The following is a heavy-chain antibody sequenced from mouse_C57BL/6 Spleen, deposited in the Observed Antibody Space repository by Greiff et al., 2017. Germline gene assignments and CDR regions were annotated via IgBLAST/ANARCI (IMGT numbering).Heavy chain of an antibody. D-gene: IGHD2-3*01. J-gene: IGHJ4*01. Sequence: VQGVESGPGLVAPSQSLSITCTVSGFSLTSYAISWVRQPPGKGLEWLGVIWTGGGTNYNSALKSRLSMRKDNSKSQVFLKMTSLQTDDTARYYCARKGIYDCYYYAMDYWGQGTSVTVSS. CDR3: ARKGIYDCYYYAMDY. CDR2: IWTGGGT. CDR1: GFSLTSYA. V-gene: IGHV2-9-1*01.